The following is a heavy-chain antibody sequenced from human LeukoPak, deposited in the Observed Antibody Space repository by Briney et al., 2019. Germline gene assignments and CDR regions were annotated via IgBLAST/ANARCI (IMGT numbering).Heavy chain of an antibody. CDR2: ISSSSTTI. Sequence: GSLRLSCAASGFTFSTYSMNWVRQAPGKGLEWISYISSSSTTIYYADSVEGRFTISRDNAKNSLYLQMNSLRAEDTAVYYCARHSGARAFDIWGQGTMVTVSS. J-gene: IGHJ3*02. V-gene: IGHV3-48*04. D-gene: IGHD6-25*01. CDR1: GFTFSTYS. CDR3: ARHSGARAFDI.